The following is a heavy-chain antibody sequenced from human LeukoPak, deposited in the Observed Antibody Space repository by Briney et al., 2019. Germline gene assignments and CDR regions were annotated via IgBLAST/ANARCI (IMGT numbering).Heavy chain of an antibody. CDR3: ARVYYSYYYMDV. V-gene: IGHV4-34*01. Sequence: SETLSLTCAVYGGSFSGYYWSWIRQPPGKGLEWIGEISHSGSTNYNPSLKSRVTISVDTSKNQFSLKLSSVTAADTAVYYCARVYYSYYYMDVWGKGTTVTVSS. J-gene: IGHJ6*03. CDR2: ISHSGST. D-gene: IGHD3-10*01. CDR1: GGSFSGYY.